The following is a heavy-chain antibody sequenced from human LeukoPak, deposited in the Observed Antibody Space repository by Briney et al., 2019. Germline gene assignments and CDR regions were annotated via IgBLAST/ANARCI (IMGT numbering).Heavy chain of an antibody. D-gene: IGHD4-17*01. CDR2: IYHSGST. CDR3: ARDLHDYGDYVYYYYMDV. Sequence: SETLSLTCTVSGYSISSGYYWGWIRQPPGKGLEWIGSIYHSGSTNYNPSLKSRVTISVDKSKNQFSLKLSSVTAADTAVYYCARDLHDYGDYVYYYYMDVWGKGTTVTVSS. J-gene: IGHJ6*03. CDR1: GYSISSGYY. V-gene: IGHV4-38-2*02.